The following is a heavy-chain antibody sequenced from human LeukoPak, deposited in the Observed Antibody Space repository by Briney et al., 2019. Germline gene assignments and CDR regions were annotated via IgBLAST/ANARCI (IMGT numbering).Heavy chain of an antibody. CDR3: ARTYYYASGSHVDY. Sequence: SETLSLTCTVSGGSISNSPYYWGWIRQPPGKALEWVGSVYHGGGTYYNPSLRSRVTISADTSKNQFSLKLTSVAAADTAVYYCARTYYYASGSHVDYWGQGILVTVSS. V-gene: IGHV4-39*01. J-gene: IGHJ4*02. D-gene: IGHD3-10*01. CDR2: VYHGGGT. CDR1: GGSISNSPYY.